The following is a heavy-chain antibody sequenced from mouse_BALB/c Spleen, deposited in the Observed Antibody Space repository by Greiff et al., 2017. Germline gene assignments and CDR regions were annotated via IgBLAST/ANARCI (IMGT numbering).Heavy chain of an antibody. CDR3: ARNYGNPYAMDY. Sequence: LVKTGASVKISCKASGYSFTGYYMHWVKQSHGKSLEWIGYISCYNGATSYNQKFKGKATLTVDTSSSTAYMQFNSLTSEDSAVYYCARNYGNPYAMDYWGQGTSVTVSS. D-gene: IGHD2-1*01. CDR2: ISCYNGAT. CDR1: GYSFTGYY. V-gene: IGHV1S34*01. J-gene: IGHJ4*01.